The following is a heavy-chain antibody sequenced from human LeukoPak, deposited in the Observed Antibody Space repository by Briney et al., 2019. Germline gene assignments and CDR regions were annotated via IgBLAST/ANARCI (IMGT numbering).Heavy chain of an antibody. CDR3: ARGIGIGAFDT. V-gene: IGHV3-74*01. J-gene: IGHJ3*02. CDR1: GFTFSSYW. CDR2: VNVDGRST. D-gene: IGHD2/OR15-2a*01. Sequence: GGSLRLSCAASGFTFSSYWMHWVRQAPGKGLVWVSRVNVDGRSTTYADSVKGRLTISRDNAKKTLYLQINSLRPGDTAFYYCARGIGIGAFDTWGRGTKVTVSS.